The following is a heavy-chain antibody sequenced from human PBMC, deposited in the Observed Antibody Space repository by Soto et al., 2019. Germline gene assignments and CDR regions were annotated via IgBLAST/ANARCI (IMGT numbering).Heavy chain of an antibody. CDR3: ARLGVTLYGMYV. J-gene: IGHJ6*02. CDR2: IYPGDSDT. Sequence: KVSYRGSGQSLRTYGIGGVRQMPGKRLEWMGIIYPGDSDTRYSPSFQGQVTISADKSISTAYPQWSSLKASDTAMYYCARLGVTLYGMYVCSQRTTVT. CDR1: GQSLRTYG. D-gene: IGHD3-3*01. V-gene: IGHV5-51*01.